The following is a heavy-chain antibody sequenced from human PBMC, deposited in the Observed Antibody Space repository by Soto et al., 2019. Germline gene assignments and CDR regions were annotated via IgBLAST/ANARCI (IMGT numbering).Heavy chain of an antibody. D-gene: IGHD2-2*01. CDR3: ATSCSSTSCYWWFDY. J-gene: IGHJ4*02. CDR2: FDPEDGET. Sequence: GGPVKVSCKVSGYTLTELSMHWVRQAPGKGLEWMGGFDPEDGETIYAQKFQGRVTMTEDTSTDTAYMELSSLRSEDTAVYYCATSCSSTSCYWWFDYWGQGTQVTVYS. V-gene: IGHV1-24*01. CDR1: GYTLTELS.